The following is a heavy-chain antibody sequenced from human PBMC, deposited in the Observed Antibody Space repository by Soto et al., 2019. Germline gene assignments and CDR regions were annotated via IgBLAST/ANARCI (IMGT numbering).Heavy chain of an antibody. CDR3: ARGAGRGYCSGGSCYSPYYYYGMDV. Sequence: LSLTCAISGDSVSSNSAAWNWIRQSPSRGLEWLGRTYYRSKWYNDYAVSVKSRITINPDTSKNQFSLQLNSVTPEDTAVYYCARGAGRGYCSGGSCYSPYYYYGMDVWGQGTTVTVSS. CDR2: TYYRSKWYN. D-gene: IGHD2-15*01. CDR1: GDSVSSNSAA. V-gene: IGHV6-1*01. J-gene: IGHJ6*02.